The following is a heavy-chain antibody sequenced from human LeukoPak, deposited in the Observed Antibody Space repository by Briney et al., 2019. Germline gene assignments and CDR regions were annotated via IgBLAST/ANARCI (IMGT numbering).Heavy chain of an antibody. D-gene: IGHD3-10*01. J-gene: IGHJ4*02. CDR1: GGSVSSGSYY. CDR3: ARDPPSGGAPDY. V-gene: IGHV4-61*01. CDR2: IYHSGST. Sequence: PSETLSLTCTVSGGSVSSGSYYWSWIRQPPGKGLEWIGYIYHSGSTNYNPSLKSRVTISVDTSKNQFSLKLSSVTAADTAVYYCARDPPSGGAPDYWGQGILVTVSS.